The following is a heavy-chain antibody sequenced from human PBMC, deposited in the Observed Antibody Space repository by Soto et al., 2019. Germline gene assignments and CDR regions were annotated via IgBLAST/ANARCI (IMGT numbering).Heavy chain of an antibody. CDR1: GLAVRSFL. D-gene: IGHD3-16*02. CDR3: ATYHDDEWESYRHRY. CDR2: INQDGRDT. V-gene: IGHV3-7*01. J-gene: IGHJ4*02. Sequence: GGSLRLSCAASGLAVRSFLMSWVRQAPGGGLEWVANINQDGRDTYYSDSVRDRFTISRDNAANSLFLHMNSLGAEDTAVYYCATYHDDEWESYRHRYWGQGTLVTVSS.